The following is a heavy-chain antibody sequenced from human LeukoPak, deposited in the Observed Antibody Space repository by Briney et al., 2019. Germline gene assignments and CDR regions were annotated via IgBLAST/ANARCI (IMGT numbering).Heavy chain of an antibody. J-gene: IGHJ4*02. V-gene: IGHV3-23*01. Sequence: GGSLRLSCAASGFTFSSYAMSWVCQAPGKGLEWVSAISGSGGSTYYADSVKGRFTISRDNSKNTLYLQMNSLRAEDTAVYYCAKDVTRRDGYNYPFDYWGQGTLVTVSS. CDR2: ISGSGGST. CDR3: AKDVTRRDGYNYPFDY. D-gene: IGHD5-24*01. CDR1: GFTFSSYA.